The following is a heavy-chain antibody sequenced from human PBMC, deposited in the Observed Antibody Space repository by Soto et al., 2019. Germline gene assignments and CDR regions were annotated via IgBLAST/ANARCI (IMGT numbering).Heavy chain of an antibody. Sequence: GGSLRLSCAASGFTFRRHGMHWVRQAPGKGLEWLTIISYDGIQKFYTESVKGRFTITRDNSKNMVFLQMNSLRAEDTAVYYCAKDVWSDGPATDGFDLWGQGTMVTVSS. CDR1: GFTFRRHG. J-gene: IGHJ3*01. D-gene: IGHD1-1*01. CDR2: ISYDGIQK. CDR3: AKDVWSDGPATDGFDL. V-gene: IGHV3-30*18.